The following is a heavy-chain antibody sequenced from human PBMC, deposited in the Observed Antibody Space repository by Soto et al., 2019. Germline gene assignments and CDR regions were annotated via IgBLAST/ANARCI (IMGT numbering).Heavy chain of an antibody. D-gene: IGHD3-3*01. V-gene: IGHV3-48*02. CDR1: GFTFSSYS. CDR3: PRKGVAFDY. J-gene: IGHJ4*02. Sequence: PGGSLRLSCAASGFTFSSYSMNWVRQAPGKGLEWISYISSTSSSIYYADSVKGRFTISRDNAKNSLFLQMNSLRDEDTAVYYCPRKGVAFDYWGQGALVTFSS. CDR2: ISSTSSSI.